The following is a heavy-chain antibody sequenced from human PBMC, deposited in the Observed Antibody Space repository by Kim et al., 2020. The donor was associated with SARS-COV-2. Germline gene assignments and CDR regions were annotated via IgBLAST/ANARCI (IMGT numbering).Heavy chain of an antibody. V-gene: IGHV2-70*11. CDR3: ARIRGTGTTRSQSYSYYMDV. Sequence: SGPTLVNPTQTLTLTYTFSGFSLFTRGMCVTWIRQSPGKALEWLARIDWDDDKYYNTSLKTRLTISKDTSKNQVVLTMTNMDPVDTATYYCARIRGTGTTRSQSYSYYMDVWGKGTTVTVSS. CDR1: GFSLFTRGMC. D-gene: IGHD1-7*01. CDR2: IDWDDDK. J-gene: IGHJ6*03.